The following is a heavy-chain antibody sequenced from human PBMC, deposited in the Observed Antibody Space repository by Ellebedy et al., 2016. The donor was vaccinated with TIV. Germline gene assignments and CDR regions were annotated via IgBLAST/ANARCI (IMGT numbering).Heavy chain of an antibody. J-gene: IGHJ4*02. CDR2: IYYSGST. Sequence: MPSETLSLTCTVSGGSISSYYWSWIRQPPGKGLEWIGYIYYSGSTYYNPSLKSRVTISVDTSKNQFSLKLSSVTAADTAVYYCARGDVGYSYGYCFDYWGQGTLVTVSS. CDR3: ARGDVGYSYGYCFDY. CDR1: GGSISSYY. D-gene: IGHD5-18*01. V-gene: IGHV4-59*12.